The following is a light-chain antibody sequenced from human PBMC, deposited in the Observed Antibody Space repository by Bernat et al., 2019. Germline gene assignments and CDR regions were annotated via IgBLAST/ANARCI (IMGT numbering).Light chain of an antibody. J-gene: IGLJ3*02. Sequence: QSALTQPASVSGSPGQSITISCTGTSSDVGGYNYVSWYQQHPGRAPKLMVYDVRDRPSGISNRFSGSKSGNTASLTLSGLLAEDEADYYCSSYTSSSTLVFGGGTRWTVL. CDR2: DVR. CDR3: SSYTSSSTLV. CDR1: SSDVGGYNY. V-gene: IGLV2-14*03.